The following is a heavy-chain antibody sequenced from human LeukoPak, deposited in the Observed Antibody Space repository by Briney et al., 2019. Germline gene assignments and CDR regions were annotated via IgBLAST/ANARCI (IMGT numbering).Heavy chain of an antibody. D-gene: IGHD6-19*01. CDR3: ARGQNQRIAVALIYFDY. Sequence: SETLSLTCTVSGGSINSYYWSWIRQPPGKGLEWIAYIYYSGSTYYSPSLKSRVTISVDTSKNQFSLKLSSVTAADTAVYYCARGQNQRIAVALIYFDYWGQGTLVTVSS. CDR2: IYYSGST. CDR1: GGSINSYY. J-gene: IGHJ4*02. V-gene: IGHV4-59*12.